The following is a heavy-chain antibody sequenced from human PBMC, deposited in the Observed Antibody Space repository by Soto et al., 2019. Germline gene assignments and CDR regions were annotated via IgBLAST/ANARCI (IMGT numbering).Heavy chain of an antibody. J-gene: IGHJ6*02. CDR1: GFTFSSYA. Sequence: GGSLRLSCAASGFTFSSYAMHWVRQAPGKGLEWVAVISYDGSNKYYADSVKGRFTTSRDNSKNTLYLQMNSLRAEDTAVYYCARVPQQGVRRRRGSYNYYYGTDVWGQGTTVTVSS. V-gene: IGHV3-30-3*01. CDR2: ISYDGSNK. CDR3: ARVPQQGVRRRRGSYNYYYGTDV. D-gene: IGHD1-26*01.